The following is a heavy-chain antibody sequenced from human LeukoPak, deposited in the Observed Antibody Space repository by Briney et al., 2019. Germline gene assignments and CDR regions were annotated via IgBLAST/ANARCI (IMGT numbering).Heavy chain of an antibody. CDR1: GFTFTSYP. CDR3: AKVKWKLIGYFDY. D-gene: IGHD1-20*01. Sequence: TGGSLRLSFAASGFTFTSYPMSWVRQAPGKGLEWVSVLTGDGNTYYADSVKGRFTNSRDDSKNTLFLQMNSLRAEDTAVYFCAKVKWKLIGYFDYWGQGTLVTVSS. J-gene: IGHJ4*02. V-gene: IGHV3-23*01. CDR2: LTGDGNT.